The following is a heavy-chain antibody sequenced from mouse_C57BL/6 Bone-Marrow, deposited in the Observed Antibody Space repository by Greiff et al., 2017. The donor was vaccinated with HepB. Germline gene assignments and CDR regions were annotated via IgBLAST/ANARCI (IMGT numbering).Heavy chain of an antibody. CDR2: IYPYNGVT. J-gene: IGHJ2*01. D-gene: IGHD1-1*01. CDR3: ARVRDVYYGDY. V-gene: IGHV1-31*01. CDR1: GYSFTGYY. Sequence: VQLQQPGPELVKPGASVKISCKASGYSFTGYYMHWVKQSHGHILDWIGYIYPYNGVTSYNQKFKGKATLTVDKSSSTAYMERRSLTSEDSAVYYGARVRDVYYGDYWGQGTTLTVSS.